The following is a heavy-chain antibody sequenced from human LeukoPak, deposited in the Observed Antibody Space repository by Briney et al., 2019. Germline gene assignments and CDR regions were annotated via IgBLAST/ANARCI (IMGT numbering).Heavy chain of an antibody. CDR2: ISYDGSNK. D-gene: IGHD5-18*01. CDR1: GFTFSSYA. J-gene: IGHJ4*02. CDR3: ARDGVLGYSYADY. Sequence: GGSLRLSCAASGFTFSSYAMHWVRQAPGKGLEWVAVISYDGSNKYYADSVKGRFTISRDNSKNTLYLQMNSLRAEDTAVYYCARDGVLGYSYADYWGQGTLVTVSS. V-gene: IGHV3-30-3*01.